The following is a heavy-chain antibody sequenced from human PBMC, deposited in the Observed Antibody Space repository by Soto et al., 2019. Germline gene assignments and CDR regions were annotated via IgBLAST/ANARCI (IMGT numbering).Heavy chain of an antibody. CDR1: GGSISSYY. V-gene: IGHV4-4*07. CDR2: IYTSGST. J-gene: IGHJ5*02. Sequence: QVQLQESGLGLVKPSETLSLTCTVSGGSISSYYWSWIRQPAGKGLEWIGRIYTSGSTNYNPSLKSRVTMSVDTSKNQFSLKLSSVTAADTAVYYCARDGAPPLSHIVVVPAAKGGGYWFDPWGQGTLVTVSS. CDR3: ARDGAPPLSHIVVVPAAKGGGYWFDP. D-gene: IGHD2-2*01.